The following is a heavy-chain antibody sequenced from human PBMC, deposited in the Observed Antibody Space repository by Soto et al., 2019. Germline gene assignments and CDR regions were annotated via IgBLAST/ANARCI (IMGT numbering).Heavy chain of an antibody. CDR2: ISGSGGST. J-gene: IGHJ4*02. Sequence: LRLSCAASGFTFSSYAMSWVRQAPGKGLEWVSAISGSGGSTYYADSVKGRFTISRDNSKNTLYLQMNSLRAEDTAVYYCAKGGYSSGNFDYWGQGTLVTVSS. CDR3: AKGGYSSGNFDY. V-gene: IGHV3-23*01. D-gene: IGHD3-22*01. CDR1: GFTFSSYA.